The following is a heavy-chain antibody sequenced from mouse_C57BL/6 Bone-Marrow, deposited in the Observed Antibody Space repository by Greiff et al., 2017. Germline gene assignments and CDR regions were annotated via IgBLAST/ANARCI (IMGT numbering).Heavy chain of an antibody. CDR3: ASEGQLWNYFDD. CDR1: GYTFTSYW. CDR2: IDPSDSYT. D-gene: IGHD3-3*01. V-gene: IGHV1-50*01. Sequence: QVQLQQPGAELVKPGASVKLSCKASGYTFTSYWMQWVKQRPGQGLEWIGEIDPSDSYTNYNQKFKGKATLTVDTSSSTAYMQLSSLTSEDSAVYYCASEGQLWNYFDDWGQGTTLTVSS. J-gene: IGHJ2*01.